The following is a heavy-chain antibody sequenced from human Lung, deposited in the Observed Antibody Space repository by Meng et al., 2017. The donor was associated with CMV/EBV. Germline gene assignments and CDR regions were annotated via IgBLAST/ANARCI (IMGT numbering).Heavy chain of an antibody. V-gene: IGHV1-2*02. D-gene: IGHD3/OR15-3a*01. Sequence: ASVKVSCKASGYTFNGYNMHWVRQAPGQGLEWMGWINPNSGGTNYAQRFQGRVTLTIDTSISTAYMELSRLKSDDTAVYFYARLFHTILGTGYYYGMDVWGQGXTVTVSS. CDR2: INPNSGGT. CDR3: ARLFHTILGTGYYYGMDV. J-gene: IGHJ6*02. CDR1: GYTFNGYN.